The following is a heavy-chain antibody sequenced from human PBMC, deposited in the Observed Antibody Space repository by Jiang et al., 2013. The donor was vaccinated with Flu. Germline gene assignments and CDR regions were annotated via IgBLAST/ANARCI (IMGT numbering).Heavy chain of an antibody. CDR2: ISAYNGNT. Sequence: GAEVKKPGASVKVSCKASGYTFTSYGFSWVRQAPGQGLEWMGWISAYNGNTNYAQKLQGRVTMTTDTSTSTAYMELRSLRSDDTAVYYCARMWWDTLTGPVDYDYGMDVVGPRDHGHRLL. D-gene: IGHD3-9*01. CDR3: ARMWWDTLTGPVDYDYGMDV. V-gene: IGHV1-18*04. J-gene: IGHJ6*02. CDR1: GYTFTSYG.